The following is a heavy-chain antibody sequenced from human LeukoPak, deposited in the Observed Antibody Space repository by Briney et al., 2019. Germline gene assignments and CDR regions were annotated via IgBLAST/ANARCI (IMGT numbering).Heavy chain of an antibody. CDR3: ARLVTGGYFDY. D-gene: IGHD2-15*01. CDR2: IYHSGTT. J-gene: IGHJ4*02. Sequence: PSETLSLTCAVSGHSFSRGLYWGWIRQPPGKGLEYIGSIYHSGTTYYNPSLKSRATISLDTSKNQFSLRLRSVTAADTAVYYCARLVTGGYFDYWGQGTLVTVSS. CDR1: GHSFSRGLY. V-gene: IGHV4-38-2*01.